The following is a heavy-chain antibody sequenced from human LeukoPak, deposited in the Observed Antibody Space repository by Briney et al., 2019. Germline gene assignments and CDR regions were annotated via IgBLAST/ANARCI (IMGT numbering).Heavy chain of an antibody. J-gene: IGHJ4*02. D-gene: IGHD5-12*01. Sequence: GGSLRLSCAASGFTFSSYAMHWVRQASGKGLEWVAVISFDGSNKYYADSVKGRFTISRDNSKNTLYLQMNSLRAEDTAVYYCARSEGLRSHNDYWGQGTLVTVSS. V-gene: IGHV3-30-3*01. CDR1: GFTFSSYA. CDR3: ARSEGLRSHNDY. CDR2: ISFDGSNK.